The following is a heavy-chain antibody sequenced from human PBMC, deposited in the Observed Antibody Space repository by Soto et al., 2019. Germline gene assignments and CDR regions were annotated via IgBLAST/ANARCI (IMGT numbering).Heavy chain of an antibody. CDR2: IWYDGSNK. CDR1: GFTFSSYG. CDR3: ARDKVYSSGWLIY. D-gene: IGHD6-19*01. Sequence: GGSLRLSCAASGFTFSSYGMHWVRQAPGKGLEWVAVIWYDGSNKYYADSVKGRFTISRDNSKNTLYLQMNSLRAEDTAVYYCARDKVYSSGWLIYWGQGTLVTVSS. V-gene: IGHV3-33*01. J-gene: IGHJ4*02.